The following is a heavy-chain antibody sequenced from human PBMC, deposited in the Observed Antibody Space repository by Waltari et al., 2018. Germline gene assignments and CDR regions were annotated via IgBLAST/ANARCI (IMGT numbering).Heavy chain of an antibody. V-gene: IGHV1-18*01. D-gene: IGHD6-13*01. CDR1: GFIFSNYG. CDR2: ISAYNGNT. Sequence: QLQLVQSGAEVKKPGASVKVSCKGSGFIFSNYGITWVRQAPGQGLEWMGWISAYNGNTNDEQKFQGRVTMTTDTSTSTAYMELRSLRSDDTAVYYCARDDVDSGSFGGFWGQGTLVTVSS. CDR3: ARDDVDSGSFGGF. J-gene: IGHJ4*02.